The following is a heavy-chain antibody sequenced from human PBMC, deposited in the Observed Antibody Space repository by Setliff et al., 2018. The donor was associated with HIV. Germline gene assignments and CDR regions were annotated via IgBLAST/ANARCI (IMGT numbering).Heavy chain of an antibody. CDR2: IRSKAYGGTT. Sequence: PGGPLRLSCTASGLTFGDYAMSWVRQAPGKGLEWVGFIRSKAYGGTTEYAASVKGRFTISRDDSKSIAYLQMNSLKTEDTAVYYCTRVDYDFWSGPMTRYYFDYWGQGTLVTVSS. D-gene: IGHD3-3*01. CDR1: GLTFGDYA. V-gene: IGHV3-49*04. J-gene: IGHJ4*02. CDR3: TRVDYDFWSGPMTRYYFDY.